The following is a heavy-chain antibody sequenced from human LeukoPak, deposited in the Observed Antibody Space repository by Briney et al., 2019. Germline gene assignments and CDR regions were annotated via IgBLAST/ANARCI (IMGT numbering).Heavy chain of an antibody. CDR1: GFTFSTYW. CDR3: AATRQLGASDI. Sequence: GGSLRLSCAASGFTFSTYWMSWVRQAPGKRLEWVADIKEDGSERYYVDSVKGRFTISRDNAKKSLYLQMNGLRADDTAVYYCAATRQLGASDIWGQGTVVTVSS. J-gene: IGHJ3*02. V-gene: IGHV3-7*01. D-gene: IGHD3-16*01. CDR2: IKEDGSER.